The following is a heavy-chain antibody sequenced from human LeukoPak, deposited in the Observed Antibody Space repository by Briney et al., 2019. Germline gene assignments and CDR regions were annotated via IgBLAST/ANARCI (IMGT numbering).Heavy chain of an antibody. V-gene: IGHV4-30-4*01. D-gene: IGHD2-15*01. CDR2: IYYSGST. Sequence: SQTLSFTCTVSGGSISSGDYYWSWIRQPPGKGLEWIGYIYYSGSTYYNPSLKSRVTISVDTSKNQFSLKLSSVTAADTAVYYCARVNGGGSWSGSDYWGQGTLVTVSS. CDR3: ARVNGGGSWSGSDY. CDR1: GGSISSGDYY. J-gene: IGHJ4*02.